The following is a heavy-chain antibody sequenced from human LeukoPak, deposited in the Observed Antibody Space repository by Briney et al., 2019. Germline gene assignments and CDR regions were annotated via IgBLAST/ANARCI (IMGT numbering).Heavy chain of an antibody. D-gene: IGHD6-19*01. CDR2: ISAYNGNT. Sequence: GESLKISCKGSGYSFTSYWIGWVRQAPGQGLEWMGWISAYNGNTNYAQKLQGRVTMTTDTSTSTAYMELRSLRSDDTAVYYCARVFQWLVRGGSVDYWGQGTLVTVSS. CDR1: GYSFTSYW. J-gene: IGHJ4*02. CDR3: ARVFQWLVRGGSVDY. V-gene: IGHV1-18*04.